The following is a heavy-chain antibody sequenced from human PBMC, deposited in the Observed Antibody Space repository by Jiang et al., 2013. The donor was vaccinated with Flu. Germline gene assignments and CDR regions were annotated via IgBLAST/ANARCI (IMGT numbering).Heavy chain of an antibody. CDR2: IYYSGST. V-gene: IGHV4-59*01. CDR1: GGSISSYY. J-gene: IGHJ6*04. CDR3: ARAPRHYYGMDV. Sequence: GLVKPSETLSLTCTVSGGSISSYYWSWIRQPPGKGLEWIGYIYYSGSTNYNPSLKSRVTMSVDTSKNQFSLTLTSVTAADTAVYYCARAPRHYYGMDVWGKGTTVTVSS.